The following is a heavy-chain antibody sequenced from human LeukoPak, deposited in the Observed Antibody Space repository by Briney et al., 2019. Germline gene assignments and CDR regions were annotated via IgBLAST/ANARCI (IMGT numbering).Heavy chain of an antibody. CDR1: GGSISSYY. CDR2: IYTSGST. J-gene: IGHJ6*02. D-gene: IGHD1-26*01. V-gene: IGHV4-4*07. Sequence: SETLSLTCTVSGGSISSYYWSWIRQPAGKGLEWIGRIYTSGSTNYNPSLKSRVTISVDTSKKQFSLNLSSVTAADTAVYYCARVKEGATFYYYAMDVWGQGTTVTVSS. CDR3: ARVKEGATFYYYAMDV.